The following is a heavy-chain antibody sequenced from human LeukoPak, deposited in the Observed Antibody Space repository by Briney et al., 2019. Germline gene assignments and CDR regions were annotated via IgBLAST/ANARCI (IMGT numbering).Heavy chain of an antibody. CDR2: ISYDGSSK. V-gene: IGHV3-30-3*01. J-gene: IGHJ4*02. CDR1: GFTFSSYD. Sequence: GGSLRLSCAASGFTFSSYDMHWVRQAPGKGLEWVAVISYDGSSKYYPDSVKGRFTISRDNSKNTLYLQMNSLRAEDTAVYYCARDDESDYWGQGTLVTVSS. CDR3: ARDDESDY.